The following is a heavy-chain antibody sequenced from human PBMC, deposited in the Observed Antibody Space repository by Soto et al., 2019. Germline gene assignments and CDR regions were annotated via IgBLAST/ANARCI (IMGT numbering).Heavy chain of an antibody. J-gene: IGHJ4*01. CDR3: TTDSYMTNIIVRFDY. V-gene: IGHV3-49*03. CDR2: MRSKTFGGTT. CDR1: GGACGDYA. Sequence: GGPMRVSCSASGGACGDYAVSWFRQAPGRGLEWVGFMRSKTFGGTTEYAASVKGRFAISRDDSKNMVYLEMNSLKTEDTAIYYCTTDSYMTNIIVRFDYWGHGTLVTVSS. D-gene: IGHD4-17*01.